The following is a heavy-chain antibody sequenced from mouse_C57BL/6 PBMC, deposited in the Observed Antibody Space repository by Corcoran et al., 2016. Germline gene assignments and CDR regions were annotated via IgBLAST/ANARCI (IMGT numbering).Heavy chain of an antibody. D-gene: IGHD1-1*01. CDR3: ARSPITTVVATDWYFDV. V-gene: IGHV1-76*01. CDR2: IYPGSGNT. J-gene: IGHJ1*03. CDR1: GYTFTDYY. Sequence: QVQLKQSGAELVRPGASVKLSCKASGYTFTDYYINWVKQGPGQGLEWIARIYPGSGNTYYNEKFKGKATLTAEKSSSTAYMQLSSLTSEDSAVYFCARSPITTVVATDWYFDVWGTGTTVTVSS.